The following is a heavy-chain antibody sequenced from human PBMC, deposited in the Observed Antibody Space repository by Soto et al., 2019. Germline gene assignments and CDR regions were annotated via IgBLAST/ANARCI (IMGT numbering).Heavy chain of an antibody. D-gene: IGHD6-13*01. CDR1: NGSISNFY. Sequence: ATLSLTCTVSNGSISNFYWNWIRQSAGKGLEWIGRIHGSGSATYNPSLRSRVTMSVDTSKNQFSLKVNSVTGADTAVYYCARSSHKESWFDPWGQGTLVTVSS. J-gene: IGHJ5*02. CDR3: ARSSHKESWFDP. CDR2: IHGSGSA. V-gene: IGHV4-4*07.